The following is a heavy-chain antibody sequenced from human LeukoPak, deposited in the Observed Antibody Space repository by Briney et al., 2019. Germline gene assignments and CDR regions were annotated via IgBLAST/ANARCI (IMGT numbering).Heavy chain of an antibody. D-gene: IGHD3-3*01. J-gene: IGHJ4*02. CDR1: GGTFISYA. CDR2: IIPIFGTA. Sequence: ASVKVSCKASGGTFISYAISWVRQAPGQGLEWMGGIIPIFGTANYAQKFQGRVTITTDESTSTAYMELSSLRSEDTAVYYCARDRSGGYDFWSGYLDYWGQGTLVTVSS. V-gene: IGHV1-69*05. CDR3: ARDRSGGYDFWSGYLDY.